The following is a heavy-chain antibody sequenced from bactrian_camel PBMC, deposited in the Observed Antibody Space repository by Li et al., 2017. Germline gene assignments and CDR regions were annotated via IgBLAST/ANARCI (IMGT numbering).Heavy chain of an antibody. CDR2: IGEGGDIV. CDR1: GFTFSHFG. CDR3: AADSPPCCSSGHCYTYLADFGY. D-gene: IGHD2*01. J-gene: IGHJ6*01. Sequence: VQLVESGGGFVQPGGSMRLSCTASGFTFSHFGMSWVRQAPGERLEWVARIGEGGDIVRYLDSVQGRFTISRDDATDTLYLEMNSLQTEDTAMYYCAADSPPCCSSGHCYTYLADFGYRGQGTQVTVS. V-gene: IGHV3S42*01.